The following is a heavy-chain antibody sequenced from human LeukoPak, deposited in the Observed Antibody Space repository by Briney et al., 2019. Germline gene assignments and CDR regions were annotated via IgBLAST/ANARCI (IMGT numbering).Heavy chain of an antibody. D-gene: IGHD6-13*01. CDR3: ASASSHRIAAGGDY. J-gene: IGHJ4*02. V-gene: IGHV3-74*01. CDR1: GFTFSNYW. Sequence: PGGSMRLSCAASGFTFSNYWMHWVRQAQGKGLVWVSRTNSDGSRRNYADSVKGRLTISRDNAKNTLYLQMNSLRAEDTAVYYCASASSHRIAAGGDYWGQGTLVTVSS. CDR2: TNSDGSRR.